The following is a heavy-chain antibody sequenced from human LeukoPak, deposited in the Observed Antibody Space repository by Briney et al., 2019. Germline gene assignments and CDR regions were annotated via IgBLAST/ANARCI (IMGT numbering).Heavy chain of an antibody. Sequence: GGSLRLSCAASGFTFSSYAMHWVRKAPDKGLDWVAVISNDGSIEYYADSVKGRFTISRDNSKNTMYLQMNSLRAEDTAVYYCARMTYYGSGKDAFDIWGQGTMVTVS. J-gene: IGHJ3*02. CDR2: ISNDGSIE. CDR3: ARMTYYGSGKDAFDI. D-gene: IGHD3-10*01. CDR1: GFTFSSYA. V-gene: IGHV3-30-3*01.